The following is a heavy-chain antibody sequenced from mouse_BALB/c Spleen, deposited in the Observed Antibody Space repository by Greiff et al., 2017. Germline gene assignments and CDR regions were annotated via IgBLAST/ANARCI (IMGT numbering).Heavy chain of an antibody. Sequence: EVQLQESGTVLVRPGASVKISCTASGFTFTSYWMHWVRQTPGQGLEWIGAIYPGSSDTCYTYKFTGKGRLTAVTSDSTVYMELSRLTSEDSAVYDCNRSPGNGGDYYALDVWGEGTTVTVSS. V-gene: IGHV1-5*01. CDR1: GFTFTSYW. D-gene: IGHD1-1*01. CDR3: NRSPGNGGDYYALDV. CDR2: IYPGSSDT. J-gene: IGHJ4*01.